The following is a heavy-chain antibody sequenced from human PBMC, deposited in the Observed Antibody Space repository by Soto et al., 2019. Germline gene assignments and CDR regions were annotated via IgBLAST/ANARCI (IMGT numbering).Heavy chain of an antibody. V-gene: IGHV4-34*01. Sequence: SETLSLTCAVYGGSFSGYYWSWIRQPPGQGLEWIGEINHSGSTNYNPSLKSRVTISVDTSKNQFSLKLSSVTAADTAVYYCARSDYCTNGVCPSRDYYYYYGMDVWGQGTTVTVSS. D-gene: IGHD2-8*01. CDR1: GGSFSGYY. CDR2: INHSGST. J-gene: IGHJ6*02. CDR3: ARSDYCTNGVCPSRDYYYYYGMDV.